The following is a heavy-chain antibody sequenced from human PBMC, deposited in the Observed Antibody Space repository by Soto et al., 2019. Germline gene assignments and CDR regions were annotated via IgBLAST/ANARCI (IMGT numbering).Heavy chain of an antibody. CDR2: IIPIFGTA. V-gene: IGHV1-69*06. Sequence: QVQLVQSGAEVKKPGSSVKVSCKASGGTFSSYAISWVRQAPGQGLEWMGGIIPIFGTANYAQKFQGRVTITADKSTSTAYMELSGMRSEDTAVYFCAVGGAGTGTTGLDWFVPWGQGTLVTVSS. D-gene: IGHD4-17*01. CDR3: AVGGAGTGTTGLDWFVP. J-gene: IGHJ5*02. CDR1: GGTFSSYA.